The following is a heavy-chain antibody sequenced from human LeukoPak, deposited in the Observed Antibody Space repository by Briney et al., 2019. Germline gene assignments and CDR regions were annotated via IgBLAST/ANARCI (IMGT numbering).Heavy chain of an antibody. D-gene: IGHD5-12*01. CDR2: IIPTFGTA. V-gene: IGHV1-69*13. Sequence: ASVKVSCKASRGTFSSYAIIWVRQAPGQGLEWMGGIIPTFGTAAYAKKFQGRVTISADESTSTAYMELSSLTSEDTAVYYCARGGDEGYSGYDFGDYWGQGTLVTVSS. CDR3: ARGGDEGYSGYDFGDY. J-gene: IGHJ4*02. CDR1: RGTFSSYA.